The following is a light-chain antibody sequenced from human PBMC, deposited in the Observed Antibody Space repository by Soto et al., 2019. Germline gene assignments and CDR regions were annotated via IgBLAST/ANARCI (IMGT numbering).Light chain of an antibody. CDR1: SSNIKGGF. CDR3: AAWDDSLI. V-gene: IGLV1-47*01. CDR2: RND. J-gene: IGLJ2*01. Sequence: QSVLTQPPSASGTPGQRVTISCSASSSNIKGGFVYWYQQIPGTAPKIIIYRNDQRPAGVPDRFSGSKSGTSASLAISGLRSDDEGDYYCAAWDDSLIFGGGTKLTVL.